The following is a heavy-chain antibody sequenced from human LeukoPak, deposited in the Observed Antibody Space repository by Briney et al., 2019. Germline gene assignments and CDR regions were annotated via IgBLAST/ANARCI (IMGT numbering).Heavy chain of an antibody. V-gene: IGHV3-23*01. Sequence: PGGSLRLSCAASGFTFSSYAMSWVRQAPGKGLEWVSAISGSGGSTYYADSVKGRFTISRDNSKNTLYLQMNSLRAEDTAVYYCAKRSYDYVWGSYRYYEGYFDYWGQGTLVTVSS. CDR1: GFTFSSYA. CDR3: AKRSYDYVWGSYRYYEGYFDY. D-gene: IGHD3-16*02. CDR2: ISGSGGST. J-gene: IGHJ4*02.